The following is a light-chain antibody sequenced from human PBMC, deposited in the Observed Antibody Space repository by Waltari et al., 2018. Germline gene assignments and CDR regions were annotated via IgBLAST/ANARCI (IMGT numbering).Light chain of an antibody. CDR2: DTS. V-gene: IGKV3-20*01. CDR1: QSVTRT. Sequence: EIVLTQSPGTLSLSPGERATLSCRASQSVTRTLAWYQQKPGQAPRLLIYDTSTRATGIPDRFSGSGFGTDFSLTISRLEPEDFAVYYCQKYVTLPATFGQGTKVEIK. CDR3: QKYVTLPAT. J-gene: IGKJ1*01.